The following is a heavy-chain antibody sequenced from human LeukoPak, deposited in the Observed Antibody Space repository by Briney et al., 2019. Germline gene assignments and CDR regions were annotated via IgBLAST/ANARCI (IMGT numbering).Heavy chain of an antibody. CDR3: AGEDYDSSGRPFDY. J-gene: IGHJ4*02. CDR1: GGSVSGYY. Sequence: PSETLSLTCAVYGGSVSGYYWSWIRQPPGKGLEWIGEINHSGSTNYNPSLKSRVTISVDTSKNQFSLKLSSVTAADTAVYYCAGEDYDSSGRPFDYWGQGTLVTVSS. D-gene: IGHD3-22*01. CDR2: INHSGST. V-gene: IGHV4-34*01.